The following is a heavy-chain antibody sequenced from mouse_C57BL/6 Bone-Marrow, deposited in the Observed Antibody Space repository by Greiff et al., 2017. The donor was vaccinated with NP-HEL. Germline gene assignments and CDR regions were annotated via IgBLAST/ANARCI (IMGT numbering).Heavy chain of an antibody. Sequence: VQLQQSGAELVMPGASVKLSCKASGYTFTSYWMHWVKQRPGQGLEWIGEIDPSDSYTNYNQKFKGKSTLTVDKSSSTAYMQLSSLTSEDSAVYYCARRLTTVVDRYVDVWGTGTTVTVSS. CDR2: IDPSDSYT. V-gene: IGHV1-69*01. D-gene: IGHD1-1*01. CDR3: ARRLTTVVDRYVDV. J-gene: IGHJ1*03. CDR1: GYTFTSYW.